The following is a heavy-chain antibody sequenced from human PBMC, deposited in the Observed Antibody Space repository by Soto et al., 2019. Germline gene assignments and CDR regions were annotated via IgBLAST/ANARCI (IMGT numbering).Heavy chain of an antibody. CDR1: GFTFSNYQ. CDR2: ISSSGSTI. V-gene: IGHV3-48*03. Sequence: GGSLRLSCAASGFTFSNYQMNWVRQAPGKGLEWISYISSSGSTIYYADSVKGRFTISRDNAKNSLYLQMNSLRAEDTAVYYCAKQKGDGYNLNFDYWGQGTLVTVSS. CDR3: AKQKGDGYNLNFDY. D-gene: IGHD5-12*01. J-gene: IGHJ4*02.